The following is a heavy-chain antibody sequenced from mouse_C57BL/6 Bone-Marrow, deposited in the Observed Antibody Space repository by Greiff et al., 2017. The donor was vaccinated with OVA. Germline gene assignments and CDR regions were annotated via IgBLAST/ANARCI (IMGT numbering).Heavy chain of an antibody. CDR3: ARDYGSTLFAY. V-gene: IGHV1-85*01. D-gene: IGHD1-1*01. CDR2: IYPRDGST. Sequence: QVQLQQSGPELVKPGASVKLSCKASGYTFTSYDINWVKQRPGKGLEWIGWIYPRDGSTKYNEKFKGKATLTVDTSSSTAYMELHSLTSEDSAVYFCARDYGSTLFAYWGQGTLVTVSA. J-gene: IGHJ3*01. CDR1: GYTFTSYD.